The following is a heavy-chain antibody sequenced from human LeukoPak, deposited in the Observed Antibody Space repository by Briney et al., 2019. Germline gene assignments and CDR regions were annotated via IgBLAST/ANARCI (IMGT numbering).Heavy chain of an antibody. Sequence: GGSLRLSCAASGFTFSSYSMNWVRQAPGKGLEWVSSISSSSSYIYYADSVKGRFTISRDNAKNSLYLQMNSLRAEDTAVYYCARTPSRIVVVTADYWGEGTLVTVSS. J-gene: IGHJ4*02. CDR1: GFTFSSYS. D-gene: IGHD2-21*02. CDR3: ARTPSRIVVVTADY. CDR2: ISSSSSYI. V-gene: IGHV3-21*01.